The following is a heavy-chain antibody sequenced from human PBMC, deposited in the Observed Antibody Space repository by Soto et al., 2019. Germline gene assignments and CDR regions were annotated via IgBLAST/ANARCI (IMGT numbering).Heavy chain of an antibody. D-gene: IGHD5-18*01. CDR3: ARINVDTAMARYYYYGMDV. CDR1: GFSLSTSGMC. CDR2: IDWDDDK. V-gene: IGHV2-70*11. J-gene: IGHJ6*02. Sequence: SGPTLVNPTQTLTLTCTSSGFSLSTSGMCVSWIRQPPGKALEWLARIDWDDDKYYSTSLKTRLTISKDTSKNQVVLTMTNMDPVDTATYYCARINVDTAMARYYYYGMDVWGQGTTVTVSS.